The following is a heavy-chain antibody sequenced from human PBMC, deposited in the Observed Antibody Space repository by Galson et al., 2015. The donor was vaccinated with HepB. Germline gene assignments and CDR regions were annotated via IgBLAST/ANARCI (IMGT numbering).Heavy chain of an antibody. CDR3: AKDSKPIVVVTATDFDY. CDR2: IRYDGSNK. CDR1: GFTFSSYG. Sequence: SLRLSCAASGFTFSSYGMHWVRQAPGKGLEWVAFIRYDGSNKYYADSVKGRFTISRDNSKNTLYLQMNSLRAEDTAVYYCAKDSKPIVVVTATDFDYWGQGTLVTVSS. D-gene: IGHD2-21*02. J-gene: IGHJ4*02. V-gene: IGHV3-30*02.